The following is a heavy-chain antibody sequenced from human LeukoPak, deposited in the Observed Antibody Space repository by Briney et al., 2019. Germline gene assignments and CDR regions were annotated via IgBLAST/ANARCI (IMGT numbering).Heavy chain of an antibody. CDR1: GFTFSSYS. CDR3: AREYCDSSGYRYFDL. D-gene: IGHD3-22*01. CDR2: ISTSSIYI. V-gene: IGHV3-21*04. J-gene: IGHJ2*01. Sequence: GGSLRLSCAASGFTFSSYSMNWVRQAPGKGLEWVSSISTSSIYIYYADSMKGRFTISRDNAKNSLYLQMNSLRAEDTALYYCAREYCDSSGYRYFDLWGRGTLVTVSS.